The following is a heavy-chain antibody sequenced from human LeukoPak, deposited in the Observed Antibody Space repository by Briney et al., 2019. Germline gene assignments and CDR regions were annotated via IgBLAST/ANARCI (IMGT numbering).Heavy chain of an antibody. J-gene: IGHJ6*04. Sequence: SETLSLTCTVSGGSVSSGSYYWSWIRQPPGKGLEWIGYIYYSGSTNYNPSLKSRVTISVDTSKNQFSLKLSSVTAADTAVYYCARVTGYGRSSTSHYYYYYGMTSGAKGPRSPSPQ. V-gene: IGHV4-61*01. CDR1: GGSVSSGSYY. CDR3: ARVTGYGRSSTSHYYYYYGMTS. CDR2: IYYSGST. D-gene: IGHD2-2*01.